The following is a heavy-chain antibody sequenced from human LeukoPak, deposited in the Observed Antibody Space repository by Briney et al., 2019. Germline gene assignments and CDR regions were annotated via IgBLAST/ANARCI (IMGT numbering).Heavy chain of an antibody. CDR2: INHSGTT. CDR3: ARGGSYPTRNDY. V-gene: IGHV4-34*01. D-gene: IGHD1-26*01. J-gene: IGHJ4*02. Sequence: SETLSLTCSIYGGPLNGYYWSWIRQPPGKGLEWIGKINHSGTTNYNPSLESRVTISVDTSKNQFSLKLSSMTAADTAVYYCARGGSYPTRNDYWGQGTLVTVSS. CDR1: GGPLNGYY.